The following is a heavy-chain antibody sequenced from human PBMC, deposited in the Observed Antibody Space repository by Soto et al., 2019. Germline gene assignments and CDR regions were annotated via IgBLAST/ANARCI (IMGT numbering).Heavy chain of an antibody. V-gene: IGHV3-7*03. Sequence: GGSLRLSCAASGFTFSSYWMSWVRQAPGKGLEWVANIKQDGSEKYYVDSVKGRFTISRDNAKNSLYLQMNSLRAEDTAVYYCAIVMSSGWYEWLKYYYYYGMDVWGQGTTVTVSS. CDR1: GFTFSSYW. J-gene: IGHJ6*02. D-gene: IGHD6-19*01. CDR2: IKQDGSEK. CDR3: AIVMSSGWYEWLKYYYYYGMDV.